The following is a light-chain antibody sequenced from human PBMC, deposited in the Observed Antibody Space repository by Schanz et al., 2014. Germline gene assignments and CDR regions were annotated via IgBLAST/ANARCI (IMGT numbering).Light chain of an antibody. CDR3: SSFTSSHTHV. CDR1: SSDIGNYDY. J-gene: IGLJ3*02. Sequence: QSALTQPASVSGSPGQSITISCTGTSSDIGNYDYVSWYRQHPGKAPKLIIYDVGDRPSGVSNRFSGSKSANTASLTISGLQAEDEADYYCSSFTSSHTHVFGGGTKLTVL. V-gene: IGLV2-14*03. CDR2: DVG.